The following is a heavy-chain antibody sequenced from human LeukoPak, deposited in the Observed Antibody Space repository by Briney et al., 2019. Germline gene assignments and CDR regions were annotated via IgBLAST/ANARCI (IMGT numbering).Heavy chain of an antibody. D-gene: IGHD3-10*01. CDR3: ARELFGESHFDY. CDR2: IKEDGSAK. Sequence: PGGSLRLSCAASGFTFRNYWMSWVRQAPGKGLEWVANIKEDGSAKNYVESVKGRFTISRDNAKNSLYLQMNSLRAEDTAVYYCARELFGESHFDYWGQGTLLTVSS. J-gene: IGHJ4*02. V-gene: IGHV3-7*01. CDR1: GFTFRNYW.